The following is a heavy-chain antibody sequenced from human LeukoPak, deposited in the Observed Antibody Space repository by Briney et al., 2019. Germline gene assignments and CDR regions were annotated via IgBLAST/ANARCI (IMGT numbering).Heavy chain of an antibody. V-gene: IGHV3-23*01. J-gene: IGHJ4*02. CDR1: GFTFSSYA. D-gene: IGHD3-22*01. CDR3: ARGYDSSGYYTEFGY. Sequence: PGGSLRLSCAGSGFTFSSYAMSWVRQAPGKGLEWVSAISGSGGSTFYADSVKGRFTISRDNSKNTLYLQMSSLRGEDTAVYHCARGYDSSGYYTEFGYWGQGTLVTVSS. CDR2: ISGSGGST.